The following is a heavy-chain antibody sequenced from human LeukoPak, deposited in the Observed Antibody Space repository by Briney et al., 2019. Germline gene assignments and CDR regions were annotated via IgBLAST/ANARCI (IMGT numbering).Heavy chain of an antibody. Sequence: PGGSMRLSCTASGFSFDDYTMHWVRLVPGKGLEWVSLISGDSDVAYYAGSVKGRFTISRDNRKNSVYLQMNSLTKEDSALYFCGKDHLDGHNPIDSWGQGALVTVSP. J-gene: IGHJ4*02. CDR2: ISGDSDVA. CDR1: GFSFDDYT. V-gene: IGHV3-43*01. D-gene: IGHD5-24*01. CDR3: GKDHLDGHNPIDS.